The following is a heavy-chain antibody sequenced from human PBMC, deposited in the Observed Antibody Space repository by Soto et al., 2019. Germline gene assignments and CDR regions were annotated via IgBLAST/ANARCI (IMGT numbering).Heavy chain of an antibody. Sequence: SETLSLTCNVSGGSVSKFYWAWIRKTAGNGLEWMGRVYATGTTDYNPSLRSRVAMSVDISKKTFSLRLRSVTGADSGVYYCVRDGSKSLRDWFDPWGQGILVTVSS. V-gene: IGHV4-4*07. CDR2: VYATGTT. CDR1: GGSVSKFY. CDR3: VRDGSKSLRDWFDP. J-gene: IGHJ5*02.